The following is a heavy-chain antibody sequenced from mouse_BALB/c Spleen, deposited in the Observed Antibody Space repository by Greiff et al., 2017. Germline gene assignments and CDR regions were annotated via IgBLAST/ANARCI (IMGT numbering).Heavy chain of an antibody. V-gene: IGHV1-9*01. CDR2: ILPGSGST. CDR3: ARSFYYYGSSYGFDY. J-gene: IGHJ2*01. Sequence: QVQLQQSGAELMKPGASVKISCKATGYTFSSYWIEWVKQRPGHGLEWIGEILPGSGSTNYNEKFKGKATFTADTSSNTAYMQLSSLTSEDSAVYYCARSFYYYGSSYGFDYWGQGTTLTVSS. D-gene: IGHD1-1*01. CDR1: GYTFSSYW.